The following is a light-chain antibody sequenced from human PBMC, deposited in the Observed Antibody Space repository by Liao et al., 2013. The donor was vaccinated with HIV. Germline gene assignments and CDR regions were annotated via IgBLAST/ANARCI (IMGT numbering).Light chain of an antibody. CDR2: EDT. CDR3: QTWDTNSWV. Sequence: YELTQPPSVSVSPGQTASITCSGDKLGDKYVCWYQQKPGQSPLLVIYEDTKRPSGIPERFSGSNSGNTATLTISETQALDEADYFCQTWDTNSWVFGGGTKLTVL. CDR1: KLGDKY. J-gene: IGLJ3*02. V-gene: IGLV3-1*01.